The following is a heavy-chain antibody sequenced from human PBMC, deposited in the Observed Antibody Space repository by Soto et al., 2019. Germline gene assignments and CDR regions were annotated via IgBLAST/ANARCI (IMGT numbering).Heavy chain of an antibody. V-gene: IGHV2-5*02. Sequence: QITLKESGPTLVRPTQTLTLTCTFSGFSLSTSGVGVGWIRQPPGKALEWLALIYWDDDKRYSPSLKSRLTITKDTSKNQVVLTMTNMDPVDTATYYCAHSRCGGDCLQSYSSHYYYGMDVWGQWTTVTDSS. J-gene: IGHJ6*02. D-gene: IGHD2-21*02. CDR2: IYWDDDK. CDR3: AHSRCGGDCLQSYSSHYYYGMDV. CDR1: GFSLSTSGVG.